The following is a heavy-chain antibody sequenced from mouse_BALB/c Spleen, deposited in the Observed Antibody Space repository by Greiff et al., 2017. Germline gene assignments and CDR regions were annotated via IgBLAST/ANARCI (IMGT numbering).Heavy chain of an antibody. J-gene: IGHJ4*01. V-gene: IGHV1-69*01. CDR3: ARRIATVGAMDY. CDR1: GYTFTDYC. Sequence: VQLQEPGAELVMPGDSVKMSCKASGYTFTDYCMHWVKQRHAQSLEWIGAIDTSDGYTSYNQKFKGKATLTVDESSSPAYMQLSSLTSEDSAIYYCARRIATVGAMDYWGQGTSVTVSS. D-gene: IGHD1-1*01. CDR2: IDTSDGYT.